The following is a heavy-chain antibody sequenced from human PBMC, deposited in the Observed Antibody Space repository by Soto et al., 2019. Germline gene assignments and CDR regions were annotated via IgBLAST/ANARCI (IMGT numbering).Heavy chain of an antibody. CDR2: IYYSGST. Sequence: ETLSLTCIVSGGSISSNYWSWIRQPPGKGLEWIGYIYYSGSTNYNPSLKSRVTISVDTSKNQFSLKLSSVTAADTAVYYRARAWRFYDSSGYFDYWGQGTLVTVSS. V-gene: IGHV4-59*01. CDR3: ARAWRFYDSSGYFDY. J-gene: IGHJ4*02. D-gene: IGHD3-22*01. CDR1: GGSISSNY.